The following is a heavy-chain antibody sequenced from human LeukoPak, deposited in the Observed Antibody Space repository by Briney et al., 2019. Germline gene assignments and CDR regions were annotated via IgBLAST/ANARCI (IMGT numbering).Heavy chain of an antibody. CDR1: GYTFTDYH. Sequence: ASVKVSCKASGYTFTDYHMHWVRQAPGQGLEWMGIINPSGGSTTYEEKFQGRVTMTRDTSTSTVYMELTSLRSEDTAVYYCARDSLRTAIAMAGGNWFDPWGQGTLVTVSP. V-gene: IGHV1-46*01. CDR3: ARDSLRTAIAMAGGNWFDP. CDR2: INPSGGST. D-gene: IGHD6-19*01. J-gene: IGHJ5*02.